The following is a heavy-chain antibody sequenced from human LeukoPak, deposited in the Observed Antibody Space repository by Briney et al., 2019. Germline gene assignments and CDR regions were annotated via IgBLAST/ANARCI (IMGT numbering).Heavy chain of an antibody. V-gene: IGHV4-39*01. CDR1: GGSISSSRDY. J-gene: IGHJ4*02. CDR3: ARHVEIAVAGPIDY. Sequence: ETLSLTCTVSGGSISSSRDYWGWIRQPPGKGLEWIGSIYYSGSTYYNPSLKSRVTTSVDTSKNQFSLKLSSVTAADTAVYYCARHVEIAVAGPIDYWGQGTLVTVSS. D-gene: IGHD6-19*01. CDR2: IYYSGST.